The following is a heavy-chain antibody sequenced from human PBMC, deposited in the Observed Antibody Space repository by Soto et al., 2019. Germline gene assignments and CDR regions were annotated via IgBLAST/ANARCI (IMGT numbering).Heavy chain of an antibody. J-gene: IGHJ5*02. CDR3: ARERPDGARLDP. D-gene: IGHD6-6*01. CDR1: GGSISSGDYY. CDR2: IYYSGST. V-gene: IGHV4-30-4*01. Sequence: QVQLQESGPGLVKPSQTLSLTCTVSGGSISSGDYYWSWIRQPPGKGLEWIGYIYYSGSTYYNPSLNSRVTISVDTSKNHFSLQLSSVTAADTAVYYCARERPDGARLDPWGQGTLVTVSS.